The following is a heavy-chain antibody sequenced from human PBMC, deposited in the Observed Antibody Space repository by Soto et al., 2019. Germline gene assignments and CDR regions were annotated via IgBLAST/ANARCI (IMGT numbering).Heavy chain of an antibody. CDR3: ARDLRVYDSSGYYHVYFQH. J-gene: IGHJ1*01. CDR1: GFTFTSSA. CDR2: IVVGSGNT. Sequence: SVKVSCKASGFTFTSSAMQWVRQARGQRLEWIGWIVVGSGNTNYAQKFQERVSITRDMSTRTAYMELSSLRSEDTAVYYCARDLRVYDSSGYYHVYFQHWGQGTLVTVSS. V-gene: IGHV1-58*02. D-gene: IGHD3-22*01.